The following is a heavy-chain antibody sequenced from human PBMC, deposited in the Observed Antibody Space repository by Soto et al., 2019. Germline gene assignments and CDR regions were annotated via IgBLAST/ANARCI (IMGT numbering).Heavy chain of an antibody. CDR1: GYSFTAYG. Sequence: ASVKVSCKTSGYSFTAYGISWVRQAPGQGLEWMGWISCYNGKTKYAQKVQGRVTMTTDTSTSTAYMEVRSLRSDDTAIYYCARDAPPPELRFLEWHNYDYNGMDVWGQGTTVTVSS. J-gene: IGHJ6*02. D-gene: IGHD3-3*01. CDR2: ISCYNGKT. V-gene: IGHV1-18*01. CDR3: ARDAPPPELRFLEWHNYDYNGMDV.